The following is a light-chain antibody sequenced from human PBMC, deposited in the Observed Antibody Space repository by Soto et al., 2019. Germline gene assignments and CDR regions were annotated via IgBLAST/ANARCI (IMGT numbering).Light chain of an antibody. J-gene: IGKJ1*01. CDR2: DAS. V-gene: IGKV3-20*01. CDR1: QSVSSY. CDR3: QQYGSSGT. Sequence: DIVLTQSPCTLSLSPGERVTLSCRASQSVSSYLAWYQQKPGQAPRLLIYDASNRATGIPARFSGSGSGTDFTLTISRLEPEDFAVYYCQQYGSSGTFGQRTKVDVK.